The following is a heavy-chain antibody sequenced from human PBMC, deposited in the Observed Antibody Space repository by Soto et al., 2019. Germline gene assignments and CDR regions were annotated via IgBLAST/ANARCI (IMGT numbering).Heavy chain of an antibody. J-gene: IGHJ5*02. V-gene: IGHV4-39*01. Sequence: QLQLRESGPGLVKPSETLSLTCTVSGGSIIGSGFHWAWIRQPPGKGLEWIGSIYYSGTANYSPSRKRRLAIDVDTSKNQFSLRLSSVTAADTAVYYCATRSGDYVGWFDPWGQGTRVTVSS. D-gene: IGHD4-17*01. CDR1: GGSIIGSGFH. CDR2: IYYSGTA. CDR3: ATRSGDYVGWFDP.